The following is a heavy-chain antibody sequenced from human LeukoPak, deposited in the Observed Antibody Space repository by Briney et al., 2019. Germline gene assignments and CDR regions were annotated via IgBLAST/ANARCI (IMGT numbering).Heavy chain of an antibody. CDR2: IYYSGST. J-gene: IGHJ6*03. Sequence: SETLSLTCTVSGGSISSYYWSWIRQPPGKGLEWIGYIYYSGSTNYNPSLKRRVTISVDTSKNQFSLKLSSVTAADTAVYYCARVGYYDILTGHKYYYYMDVWGKGTTVTVSS. V-gene: IGHV4-59*01. CDR1: GGSISSYY. CDR3: ARVGYYDILTGHKYYYYMDV. D-gene: IGHD3-9*01.